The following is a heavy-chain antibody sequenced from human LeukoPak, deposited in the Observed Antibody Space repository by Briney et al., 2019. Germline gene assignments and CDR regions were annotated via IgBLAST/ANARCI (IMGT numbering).Heavy chain of an antibody. CDR3: ASTYEGFYYYYYMDV. CDR2: ISSSGSTI. CDR1: GFTFSDYY. V-gene: IGHV3-11*04. Sequence: PGGSLRLSCAASGFTFSDYYMSWIRQAPGKGLEWVSYISSSGSTIYYADSVKGRFTISRDNAKNSLFLQMNSLRAEDTAVYYCASTYEGFYYYYYMDVWGKGTTVTVSS. J-gene: IGHJ6*03. D-gene: IGHD2-21*01.